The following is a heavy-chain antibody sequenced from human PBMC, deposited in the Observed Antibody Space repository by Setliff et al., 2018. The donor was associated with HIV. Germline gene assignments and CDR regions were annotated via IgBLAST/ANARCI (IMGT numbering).Heavy chain of an antibody. CDR2: IFHTGST. Sequence: SETLSLTCAVSGYSVSSGYFWGWIRQPPGKGLEWIGSIFHTGSTYYNPSLKSRVTISVDTSKNQFSLKLSSVTAADTAVYYCGWAAAATGLRGWGRGTLVTVSS. V-gene: IGHV4-38-2*01. CDR3: GWAAAATGLRG. D-gene: IGHD6-13*01. CDR1: GYSVSSGYF. J-gene: IGHJ2*01.